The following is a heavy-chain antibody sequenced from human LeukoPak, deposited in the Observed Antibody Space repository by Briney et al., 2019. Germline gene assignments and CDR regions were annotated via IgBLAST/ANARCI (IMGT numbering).Heavy chain of an antibody. Sequence: ASVKVSCKASGYAFISYGISWVRQAPGQGLEWMGWISSYNGNTDYVQKLQGRVTMTTDTSTSTAYMELGSLRSDDTAVYYCARAGWPLYHDYWGQGTLVTVSS. J-gene: IGHJ4*02. CDR2: ISSYNGNT. V-gene: IGHV1-18*01. CDR1: GYAFISYG. D-gene: IGHD2-8*01. CDR3: ARAGWPLYHDY.